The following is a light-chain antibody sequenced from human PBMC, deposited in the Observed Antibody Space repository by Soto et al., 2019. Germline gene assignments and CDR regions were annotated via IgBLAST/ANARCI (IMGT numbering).Light chain of an antibody. CDR1: SSDVGGYNF. CDR2: DVS. CDR3: CSYAGSYIWV. V-gene: IGLV2-11*01. Sequence: QSALTQPRSVSGSPGQSVTISCTGTSSDVGGYNFVSWYQQHPGKAPKLMIYDVSKRPSGVPDRFSGSKSGNTASLTISGLQAEDEADYYCCSYAGSYIWVFGPGTKLTVL. J-gene: IGLJ1*01.